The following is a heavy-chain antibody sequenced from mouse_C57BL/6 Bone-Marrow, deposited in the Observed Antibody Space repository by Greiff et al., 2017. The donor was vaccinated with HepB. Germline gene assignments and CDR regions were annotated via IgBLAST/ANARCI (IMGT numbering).Heavy chain of an antibody. J-gene: IGHJ2*01. Sequence: EVKVVDSGGGLVKPGGSLKLSCAASGFTFSSYTMSWVRQTPEKRLEWVATISGGGGNTYYPDSVKGRFTISRDNAKNTLYLQMSSLRSEDTALYNCARLGDYSNSDYWGQGTTLTVSS. V-gene: IGHV5-9*01. D-gene: IGHD2-5*01. CDR1: GFTFSSYT. CDR3: ARLGDYSNSDY. CDR2: ISGGGGNT.